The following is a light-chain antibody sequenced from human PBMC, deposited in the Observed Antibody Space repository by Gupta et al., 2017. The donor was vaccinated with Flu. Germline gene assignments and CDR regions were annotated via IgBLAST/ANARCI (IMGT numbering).Light chain of an antibody. CDR2: DAS. Sequence: ATLSSSPGDRAALSCRASQSVSNYLGWYQQKPGQAPRLLIYDASNRATGIPARFSGSGSGTDFTLTISSLEPEDFAVYYCQQRSSWPSITFGQGTRLEIK. J-gene: IGKJ5*01. CDR3: QQRSSWPSIT. V-gene: IGKV3-11*01. CDR1: QSVSNY.